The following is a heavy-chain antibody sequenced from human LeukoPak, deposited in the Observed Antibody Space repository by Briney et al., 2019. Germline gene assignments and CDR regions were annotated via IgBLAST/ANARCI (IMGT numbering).Heavy chain of an antibody. CDR3: AKDQRWLQSTESPFDY. Sequence: GGSLRLSCAASGFTFSSYAMSWVRQAPGKGLEWVSAISGSGGSTYYADSVKGRYTIFRDNSKNTLYLQMNSLRAEDTAVYYCAKDQRWLQSTESPFDYWGQGTLVTVSS. CDR1: GFTFSSYA. V-gene: IGHV3-23*01. J-gene: IGHJ4*02. CDR2: ISGSGGST. D-gene: IGHD5-24*01.